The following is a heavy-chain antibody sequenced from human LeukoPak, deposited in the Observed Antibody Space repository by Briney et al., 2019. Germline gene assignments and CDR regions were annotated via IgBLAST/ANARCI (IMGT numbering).Heavy chain of an antibody. Sequence: ASVKVSCKASGCTFTGYYMHWVRQAPGQGLEWMGWINPNSGGTNYAQKFQGRVTMTRDTSISTAYMELSRLRSDDTAVYYCARSDEYSSSSNAFDIWGQGTMVTVSS. CDR3: ARSDEYSSSSNAFDI. J-gene: IGHJ3*02. V-gene: IGHV1-2*02. CDR2: INPNSGGT. D-gene: IGHD6-6*01. CDR1: GCTFTGYY.